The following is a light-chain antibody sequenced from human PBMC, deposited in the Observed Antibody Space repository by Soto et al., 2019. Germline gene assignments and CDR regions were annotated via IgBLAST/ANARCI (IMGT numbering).Light chain of an antibody. CDR3: QQSYSSPWT. V-gene: IGKV1-8*01. CDR1: QSISSY. CDR2: AAS. J-gene: IGKJ1*01. Sequence: IRMTPSPSSFSASTGDRIPITCRASQSISSYLAWYQQKPGKAPKLLIYAASTLQSGVPSRFSGSGSGTDFTLTISSLQREDFATYVCQQSYSSPWTFGQGTKVDIK.